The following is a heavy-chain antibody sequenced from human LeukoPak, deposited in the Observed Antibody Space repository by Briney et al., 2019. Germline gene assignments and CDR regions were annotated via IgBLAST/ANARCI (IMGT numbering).Heavy chain of an antibody. CDR2: IYYSGST. J-gene: IGHJ3*02. Sequence: SQTLSLTCTVSGGSISSGGYYWSWIRQHPGKGLEWIGYIYYSGSTYYNPSLKSRVTIPVDTSKNQFSLKLSSVTAADTAVYYCARDPAVYGDYAAFDIWGQGTMVTVSS. V-gene: IGHV4-31*03. D-gene: IGHD4-17*01. CDR3: ARDPAVYGDYAAFDI. CDR1: GGSISSGGYY.